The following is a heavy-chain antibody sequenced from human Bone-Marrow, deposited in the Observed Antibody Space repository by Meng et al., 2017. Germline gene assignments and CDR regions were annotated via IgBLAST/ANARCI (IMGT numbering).Heavy chain of an antibody. D-gene: IGHD3-22*01. CDR1: GGSISSHY. Sequence: GSLRLSCTVSGGSISSHYGSWIRQPPGKGREWIGYIYYSGSTNYNPSLKSRVTISVDTAKNQFSLKLSSVTAVDTAVYHCARDAPNYYDDAFDIWGQGTMVTVSS. CDR3: ARDAPNYYDDAFDI. V-gene: IGHV4-59*11. CDR2: IYYSGST. J-gene: IGHJ3*02.